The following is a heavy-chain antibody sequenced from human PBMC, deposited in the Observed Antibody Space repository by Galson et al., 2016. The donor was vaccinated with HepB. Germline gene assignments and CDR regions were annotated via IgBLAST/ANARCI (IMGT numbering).Heavy chain of an antibody. Sequence: SETLSLTCAVYGGSFSGYYWSWIRQPPGKGLEWIGEINHSGTTNYNPSLKSRVTISVDTSKNQFSLKLSSVTAADTAVYYCARRVGWWSTRYDHWGQGTLVTVSS. J-gene: IGHJ4*02. V-gene: IGHV4-34*01. D-gene: IGHD2-15*01. CDR2: INHSGTT. CDR1: GGSFSGYY. CDR3: ARRVGWWSTRYDH.